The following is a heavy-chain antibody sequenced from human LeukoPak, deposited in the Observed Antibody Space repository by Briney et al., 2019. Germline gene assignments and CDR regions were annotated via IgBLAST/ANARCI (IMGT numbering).Heavy chain of an antibody. CDR2: ISGSGGST. D-gene: IGHD3-10*01. Sequence: TGGSLRLSCAASGFTFSSYGMSWVRQAPGKGLEWVSAISGSGGSTYYADSVKGRFTISRDNFKHTLYLQMDSLRAEDTAVYYCARSGSGSYFLDYWGQGTLVTVSS. CDR1: GFTFSSYG. CDR3: ARSGSGSYFLDY. V-gene: IGHV3-23*01. J-gene: IGHJ4*02.